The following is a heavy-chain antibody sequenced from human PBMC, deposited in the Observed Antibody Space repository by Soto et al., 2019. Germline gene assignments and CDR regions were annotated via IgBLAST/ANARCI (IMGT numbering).Heavy chain of an antibody. CDR1: GFTFSSYS. CDR2: ISSSSSYI. J-gene: IGHJ4*02. CDR3: ARDFHVDTAMVTSDY. D-gene: IGHD5-18*01. V-gene: IGHV3-21*01. Sequence: GGSLRLSCAASGFTFSSYSMNWVRQAPGKGLEWVSSISSSSSYIYYADSVKGRFTISRDNAKNSLYLQMNSLRAEDTAVYYCARDFHVDTAMVTSDYWGQGTLVTSPQ.